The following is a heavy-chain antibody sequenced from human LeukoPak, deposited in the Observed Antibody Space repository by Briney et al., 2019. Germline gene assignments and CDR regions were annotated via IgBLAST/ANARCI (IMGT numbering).Heavy chain of an antibody. D-gene: IGHD3-22*01. Sequence: SETLSLTCAVYGGSFSGYYWSWIRQPPGKGLEWIGEINHSGSTNYNPSLKSRVTISVDTSKNQFSLKLSSVTAADTAVYYCARGGRNYYDSSGYYSFDYWGQGTLVTVSS. CDR2: INHSGST. V-gene: IGHV4-34*01. J-gene: IGHJ4*02. CDR1: GGSFSGYY. CDR3: ARGGRNYYDSSGYYSFDY.